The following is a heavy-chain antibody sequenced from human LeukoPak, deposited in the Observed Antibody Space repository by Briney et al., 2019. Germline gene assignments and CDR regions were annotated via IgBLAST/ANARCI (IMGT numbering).Heavy chain of an antibody. CDR3: AKDVRGYNRPIDH. V-gene: IGHV3-23*01. J-gene: IGHJ4*02. CDR2: IGGGGDST. D-gene: IGHD3-10*02. CDR1: GFTFNSYA. Sequence: GGSLRLSCAASGFTFNSYAMNWVRQAPGKGLEWVSVIGGGGDSTYYADSVKGRFTISRDNSKNTLYLQMNSLRAEDTAIYYCAKDVRGYNRPIDHWGQRTLVTVSS.